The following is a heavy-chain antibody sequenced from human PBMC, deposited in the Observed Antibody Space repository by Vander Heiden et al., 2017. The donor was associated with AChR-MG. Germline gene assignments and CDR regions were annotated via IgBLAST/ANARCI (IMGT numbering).Heavy chain of an antibody. CDR1: GFTFSSYS. V-gene: IGHV3-21*01. CDR2: ISSSSSYI. D-gene: IGHD2-15*01. CDR3: ARDRDDIVVVVADAFDI. Sequence: EVQLVESGGGLVKPGGSLRLSCAASGFTFSSYSMNWVRQAPGKGLEWVSSISSSSSYIYYADSVKGRFTISRDNAKNSLYLQMNSLRAEDTAVYYCARDRDDIVVVVADAFDIWGQGTMVTVSS. J-gene: IGHJ3*02.